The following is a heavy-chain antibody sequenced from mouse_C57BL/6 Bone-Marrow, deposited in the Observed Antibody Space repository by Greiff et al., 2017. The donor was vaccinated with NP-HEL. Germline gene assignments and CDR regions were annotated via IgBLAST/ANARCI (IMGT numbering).Heavy chain of an antibody. CDR1: GYTFTSYW. CDR3: ARAGYYYGSSPFAY. V-gene: IGHV1-55*01. J-gene: IGHJ3*01. D-gene: IGHD1-1*01. CDR2: IYPGSGST. Sequence: QVQLKQPGAELVKPGASVKMSCKASGYTFTSYWITWVKQRPGQGLEWIGDIYPGSGSTNYNEKFKSKATLTVDTSSSTSYMQLSSLTSEDSAVYYCARAGYYYGSSPFAYWGQGTLVTVSA.